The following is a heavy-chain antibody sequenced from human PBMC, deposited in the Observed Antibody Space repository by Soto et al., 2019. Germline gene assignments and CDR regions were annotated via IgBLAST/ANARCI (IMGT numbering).Heavy chain of an antibody. J-gene: IGHJ4*02. Sequence: QVQLVESGGGVVQPGRSLRLSCAASGFNFTSYAMHWVRQAPGKGLEWVAVISYDGSDKYYADPAKGRFTVARDNSKNTLYLQMNSLRTDDPAVYYCARGGRVVGWGQGTLVSVSS. CDR3: ARGGRVVG. CDR2: ISYDGSDK. CDR1: GFNFTSYA. V-gene: IGHV3-30-3*01. D-gene: IGHD3-22*01.